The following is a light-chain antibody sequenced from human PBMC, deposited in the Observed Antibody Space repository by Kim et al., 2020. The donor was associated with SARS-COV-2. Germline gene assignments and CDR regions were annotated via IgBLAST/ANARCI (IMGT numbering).Light chain of an antibody. CDR3: QQYKKWPPHT. CDR2: GAS. J-gene: IGKJ2*01. CDR1: RGVSNS. V-gene: IGKV3-15*01. Sequence: SPGESASFSCRASRGVSNSLAWNHQRPGQAPRLLIYGASTRATGIPARFSGSGSGTEFTLTISSLQSEDFALYYCQQYKKWPPHTFGQRTKLEI.